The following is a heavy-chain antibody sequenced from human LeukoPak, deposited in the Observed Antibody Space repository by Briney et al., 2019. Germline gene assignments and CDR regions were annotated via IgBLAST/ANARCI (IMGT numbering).Heavy chain of an antibody. V-gene: IGHV3-48*03. CDR2: ISNIGDII. CDR1: GFTFSNYE. D-gene: IGHD4-23*01. Sequence: PGGSLRLSCAASGFTFSNYEMNWVRQAPGKGLEWISHISNIGDIIHYADSVQGRFTISRDNAKNSLYLQMNSLRAEDTAVYYCARDYGGSSPFDYWGQGTLVTVSS. CDR3: ARDYGGSSPFDY. J-gene: IGHJ4*02.